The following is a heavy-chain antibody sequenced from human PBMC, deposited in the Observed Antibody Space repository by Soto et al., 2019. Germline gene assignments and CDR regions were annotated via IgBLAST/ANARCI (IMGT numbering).Heavy chain of an antibody. V-gene: IGHV1-8*01. CDR3: ARGINYYDSGDAAFDI. Sequence: QVQLVQSGAEVKKPGASVKVSCKASGYTFTSYDINWVRQATGHGLEWMGWMNPNSGNTGYAQKFQGRVTMTRNTSMSTAYMELSSLRSEDTAGYYCARGINYYDSGDAAFDIWGQGTMVTVSS. CDR2: MNPNSGNT. J-gene: IGHJ3*02. CDR1: GYTFTSYD. D-gene: IGHD3-10*01.